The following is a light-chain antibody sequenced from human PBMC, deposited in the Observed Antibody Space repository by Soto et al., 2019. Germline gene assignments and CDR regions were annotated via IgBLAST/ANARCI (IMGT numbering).Light chain of an antibody. CDR2: GAS. V-gene: IGKV3-15*01. J-gene: IGKJ5*01. CDR1: QSVSIN. Sequence: EIVMTQSPATLSVSPGERATLSCRASQSVSINLAWYQQKPGQAPRLLLYGASTRATGIPVRFSGSGFGTEFTLTISSLEPEDSAVYYCQQRHRWPITFGQGTRLEIK. CDR3: QQRHRWPIT.